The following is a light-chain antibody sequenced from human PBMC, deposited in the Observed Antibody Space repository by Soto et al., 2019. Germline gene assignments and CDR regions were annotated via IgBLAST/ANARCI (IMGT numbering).Light chain of an antibody. V-gene: IGKV2-28*01. CDR2: LGS. CDR3: AQGLATPFT. CDR1: RNLLHSNGYYY. J-gene: IGKJ4*01. Sequence: DIVMPQSPLSLPVTPGEPAAISCRSSRNLLHSNGYYYLDWYLQKPGQSPQLLIYLGSNRASGVPDRFSGSGSGTDFTLTISRVEAEDVGVYFCAQGLATPFTFGGGTKVDIK.